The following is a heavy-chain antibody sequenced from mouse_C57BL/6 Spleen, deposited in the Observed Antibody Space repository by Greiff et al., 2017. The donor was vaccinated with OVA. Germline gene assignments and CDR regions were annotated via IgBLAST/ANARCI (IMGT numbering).Heavy chain of an antibody. CDR2: IDPSDSYT. CDR3: ARNYGSSAWFAY. V-gene: IGHV1-50*01. Sequence: VQLQQTGAELVKPGASVKLSCKASGYTFTSYWMQWVKQRPGQGLEWIGEIDPSDSYTNYNQKFKGKATLTVDTSSSTAYMQLSSLTSEDSAVYYCARNYGSSAWFAYWGQGTLVTVSA. CDR1: GYTFTSYW. D-gene: IGHD1-1*01. J-gene: IGHJ3*01.